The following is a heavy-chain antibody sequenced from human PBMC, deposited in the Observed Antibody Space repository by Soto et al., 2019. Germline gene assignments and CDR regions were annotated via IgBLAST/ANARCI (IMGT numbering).Heavy chain of an antibody. V-gene: IGHV3-23*01. D-gene: IGHD6-13*01. Sequence: EVQLLESGGGLVQPGGSLRLSCAASGFTFTSYAMNWLRLAPGKGLEWVSAISGTGYNTYYADSVKGRFTISRDNTKNTLYLQMNSLRAEDTAVYYCAKAGFSSSWSPTYFDYWGQGTLVTVSS. J-gene: IGHJ4*02. CDR3: AKAGFSSSWSPTYFDY. CDR2: ISGTGYNT. CDR1: GFTFTSYA.